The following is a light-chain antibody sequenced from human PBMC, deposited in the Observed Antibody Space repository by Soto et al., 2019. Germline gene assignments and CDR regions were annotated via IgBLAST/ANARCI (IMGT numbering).Light chain of an antibody. CDR2: GAS. V-gene: IGKV3-20*01. CDR1: QSVSSSY. J-gene: IGKJ2*01. Sequence: EIVLTQSPGTLSLSPGERATLSCRASQSVSSSYLAWYQQKPGQAPRLLIYGASSRATGIPDGFSGSGSGTDFTLTISRLEPEDFAVYYCQQYGSGYTFGQGTKLEIK. CDR3: QQYGSGYT.